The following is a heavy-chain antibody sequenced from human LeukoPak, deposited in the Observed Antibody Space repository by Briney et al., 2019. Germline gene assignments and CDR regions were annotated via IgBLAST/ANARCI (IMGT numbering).Heavy chain of an antibody. CDR1: GFTFNNYD. CDR2: ISYDGSNK. CDR3: AKDRYYYDSSRGMDV. J-gene: IGHJ6*02. Sequence: GRSLRLSCAASGFTFNNYDIHWVRQAPGKGLEWVAVISYDGSNKYYADSVKGRFTISRDNPKNTLYLQMNSLRAEDTAVYYCAKDRYYYDSSRGMDVWGQGTTVTVSS. D-gene: IGHD3-22*01. V-gene: IGHV3-30*18.